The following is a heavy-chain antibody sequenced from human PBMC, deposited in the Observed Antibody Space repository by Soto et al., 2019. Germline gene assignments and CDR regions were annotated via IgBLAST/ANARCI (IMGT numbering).Heavy chain of an antibody. V-gene: IGHV5-51*01. Sequence: GGSLKNSCKGFRYSFTSYWGGRGGPMPGKGLEWMGIIYPGDSDTRYSPSFQGQVTISADKSISTAYLQWSSLKASDTAMYYCARLAHYYYGMDVWGQGTTVTVSS. CDR1: RYSFTSYW. CDR3: ARLAHYYYGMDV. CDR2: IYPGDSDT. J-gene: IGHJ6*02.